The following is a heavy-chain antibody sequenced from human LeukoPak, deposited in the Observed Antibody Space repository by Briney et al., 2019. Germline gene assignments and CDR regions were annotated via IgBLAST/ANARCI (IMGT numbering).Heavy chain of an antibody. CDR1: GFTFSSYA. V-gene: IGHV1-69*01. CDR3: AEGIAVAGYYYYMDV. Sequence: GGSLRLSCAASGFTFSSYAISWVRQAPGQGLEWMAGIIPIFGTANYAQKFQGRVTITADESTSTAYMELSSLRSEDTAVYYCAEGIAVAGYYYYMDVWGKGTTVTVSS. J-gene: IGHJ6*03. CDR2: IIPIFGTA. D-gene: IGHD6-19*01.